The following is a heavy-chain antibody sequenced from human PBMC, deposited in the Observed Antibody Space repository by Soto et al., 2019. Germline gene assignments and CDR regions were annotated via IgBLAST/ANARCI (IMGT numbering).Heavy chain of an antibody. V-gene: IGHV3-74*01. Sequence: MHRVRRPPGKGLVWVARITSDGSGTTYADSVKGRFTISRDNAKNTLYLQMNSLRADDTAVYYCVRHFDKWGQGTLVTVSS. CDR2: ITSDGSGT. CDR3: VRHFDK. J-gene: IGHJ4*02.